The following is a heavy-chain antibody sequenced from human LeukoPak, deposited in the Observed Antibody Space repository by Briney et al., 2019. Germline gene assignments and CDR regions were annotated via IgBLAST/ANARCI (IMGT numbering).Heavy chain of an antibody. CDR3: ARDDTVLGYFDY. Sequence: PSETLSLTCAVYGGSFSGYYWSWIRQPPGKGLEWIGEINHSGSTNYNPSLKSRVTISVDTSKNQFSLKLSSVTAADTAVYYCARDDTVLGYFDYWGQGTLVTVSS. J-gene: IGHJ4*02. D-gene: IGHD4-17*01. CDR1: GGSFSGYY. CDR2: INHSGST. V-gene: IGHV4-34*01.